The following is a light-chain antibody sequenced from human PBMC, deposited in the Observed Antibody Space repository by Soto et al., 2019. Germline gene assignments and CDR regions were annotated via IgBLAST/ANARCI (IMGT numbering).Light chain of an antibody. CDR1: SSDIGSYNF. J-gene: IGLJ3*02. Sequence: QSALTQPASVSGSPGQSITISCSGTSSDIGSYNFVSWYQQHPGKAPKLIIYDVTNRPSGICHRFSGSKSGNTASLTNSGLQVDDEADYYCSSYRSSATLPVFGGGTKLTVL. CDR2: DVT. V-gene: IGLV2-14*03. CDR3: SSYRSSATLPV.